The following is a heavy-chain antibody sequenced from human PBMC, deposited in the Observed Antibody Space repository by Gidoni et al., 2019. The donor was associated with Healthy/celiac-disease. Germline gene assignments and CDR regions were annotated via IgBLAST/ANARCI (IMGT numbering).Heavy chain of an antibody. CDR1: GFTFSSYG. V-gene: IGHV3-33*01. J-gene: IGHJ1*01. CDR2: IWYDGSNK. CDR3: ARAHSSAGEYFQH. Sequence: QVQLVESGGGVVQPGRSLRLSCAASGFTFSSYGMHWVRQAPGKGLEWVAVIWYDGSNKYYADSVKGRFTISRDNSKNTLYLQMNSLRAEDTAVYYCARAHSSAGEYFQHWGQGTLVTVSS. D-gene: IGHD3-22*01.